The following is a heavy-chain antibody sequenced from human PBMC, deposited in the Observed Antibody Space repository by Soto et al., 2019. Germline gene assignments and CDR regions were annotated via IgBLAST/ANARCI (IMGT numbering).Heavy chain of an antibody. CDR3: AITPLRYCSGGSCSDY. J-gene: IGHJ4*02. V-gene: IGHV4-61*01. Sequence: QVQLQESGPGLVKPSETLSLTCTVSGGSVSSGSYYWSWIRQPPGKGLEWFGYSYYSGSTNYNPFLKSRVTISVDTSTHQFSLKLSSVTAADTAVYYCAITPLRYCSGGSCSDYWGQGTLVTVCS. D-gene: IGHD2-15*01. CDR1: GGSVSSGSYY. CDR2: SYYSGST.